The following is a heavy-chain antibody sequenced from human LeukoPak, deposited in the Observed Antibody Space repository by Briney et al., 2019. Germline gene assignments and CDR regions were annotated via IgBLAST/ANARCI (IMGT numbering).Heavy chain of an antibody. Sequence: PSETLSLTCTVSRGSISSGGYYWTWIRQHPGKGLEWIGYIYYSGSTYYSPSLKSRVTISVDPSKNQFSLNLRSVTAADTAVYYCARSAYCSSTSCYPFDYWGQGTLVTVSS. CDR3: ARSAYCSSTSCYPFDY. CDR2: IYYSGST. CDR1: RGSISSGGYY. D-gene: IGHD2-2*01. V-gene: IGHV4-31*03. J-gene: IGHJ4*02.